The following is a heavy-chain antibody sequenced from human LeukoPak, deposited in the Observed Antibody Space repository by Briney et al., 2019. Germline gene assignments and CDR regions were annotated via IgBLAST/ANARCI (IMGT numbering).Heavy chain of an antibody. CDR3: AKDIVVVPAASDAFDL. V-gene: IGHV3-23*01. J-gene: IGHJ3*01. CDR2: ISGNSGSA. CDR1: GFTFSSYA. Sequence: PGGSLRLSCAASGFTFSSYATSWVRQAPGKGLEWVSTISGNSGSANYADSVKGRFTISRDNSRNTVYLQMNSLRAEDTAVYYCAKDIVVVPAASDAFDLWGQGTMVTVSS. D-gene: IGHD2-2*01.